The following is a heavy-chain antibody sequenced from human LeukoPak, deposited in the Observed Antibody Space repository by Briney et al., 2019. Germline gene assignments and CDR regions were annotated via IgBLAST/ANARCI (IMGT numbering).Heavy chain of an antibody. D-gene: IGHD3-10*01. Sequence: ASVKVSCKAFGGTFTSYFMYWVRQAPGQGLEWMGLMKPSSGGTNFAQRFQGRVSMTRDASISTAYMELSRLRSDDTAVYYCARGNPTNYGSGSYSAPDFDYWGQGTLVTVSS. V-gene: IGHV1-2*02. CDR3: ARGNPTNYGSGSYSAPDFDY. CDR1: GGTFTSYF. CDR2: MKPSSGGT. J-gene: IGHJ4*02.